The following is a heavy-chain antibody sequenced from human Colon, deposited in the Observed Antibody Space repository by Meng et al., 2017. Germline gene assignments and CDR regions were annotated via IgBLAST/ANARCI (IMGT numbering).Heavy chain of an antibody. CDR1: GGSFSGFY. J-gene: IGHJ5*02. CDR3: ATGLRHGDWFDP. D-gene: IGHD4-17*01. Sequence: QVQIQPGGAGLLKPSETLSLTCAVSGGSFSGFYWSWIRQPPGKGLEWIGEIDHFGISNYNSSLKGRLTVSVDTSKKQISLTLTSVTAADTAVYYCATGLRHGDWFDPWGPGTLVTVSS. CDR2: IDHFGIS. V-gene: IGHV4-34*02.